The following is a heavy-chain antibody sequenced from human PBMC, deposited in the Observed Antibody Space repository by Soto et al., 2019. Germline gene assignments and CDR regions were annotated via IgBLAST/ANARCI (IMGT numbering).Heavy chain of an antibody. J-gene: IGHJ4*02. V-gene: IGHV4-39*01. CDR3: VKQGYYGSGTYYIPDY. Sequence: PSETLSLTCVFSGVSISTRDSYWGWVRKAPGKGLEFIGSSYYTRSTYYNPSLESRVTVSVDTSENHFSLKLTSVTAADTAVYYCVKQGYYGSGTYYIPDYWGPGILVTVSS. D-gene: IGHD3-10*01. CDR1: GVSISTRDSY. CDR2: SYYTRST.